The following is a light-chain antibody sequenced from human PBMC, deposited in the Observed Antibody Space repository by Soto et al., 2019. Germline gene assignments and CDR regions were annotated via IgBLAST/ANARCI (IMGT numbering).Light chain of an antibody. J-gene: IGKJ2*01. CDR3: QQYNSYPYT. Sequence: DIQMTQSPSTLSASVGDRVTITCRASQSISTWLAWYQLRPGKAPKVLIYKASSLESGVPSRFSGSGSGTEFTLTISGLQPDDIATYCCQQYNSYPYTFGQGTKLEIK. V-gene: IGKV1-5*03. CDR2: KAS. CDR1: QSISTW.